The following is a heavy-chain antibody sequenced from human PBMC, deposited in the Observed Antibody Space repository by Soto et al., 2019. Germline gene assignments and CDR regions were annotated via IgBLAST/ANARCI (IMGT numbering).Heavy chain of an antibody. D-gene: IGHD5-12*01. J-gene: IGHJ5*02. CDR1: GGTFSNYA. V-gene: IGHV1-69*12. Sequence: QVQLVQSGAEVKKTGSSVKVSCKASGGTFSNYAISWVRQAPGQGLAWMGGIIPIFGTANYAQKFQGRVTITADESTSTAYMELSSLRSEDTAIYYCAVGSVDIVPTGMKPFDPWGQGTLVTVSS. CDR3: AVGSVDIVPTGMKPFDP. CDR2: IIPIFGTA.